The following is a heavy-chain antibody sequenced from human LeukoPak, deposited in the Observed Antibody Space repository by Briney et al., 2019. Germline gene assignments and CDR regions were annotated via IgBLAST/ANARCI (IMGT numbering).Heavy chain of an antibody. V-gene: IGHV3-21*06. Sequence: GGSLRLSCAASGFTFSSYTMNWVRQAPGKGLEWVSSISNSPSYVYYADSVKGRFTISRDNARNLLYLQMHSLRAEDTAVYYCARLEGLWFAWGQGTLVTVSS. J-gene: IGHJ5*02. CDR3: ARLEGLWFA. D-gene: IGHD3-10*01. CDR2: ISNSPSYV. CDR1: GFTFSSYT.